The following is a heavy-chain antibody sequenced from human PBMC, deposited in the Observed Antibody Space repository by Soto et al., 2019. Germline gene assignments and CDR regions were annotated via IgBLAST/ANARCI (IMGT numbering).Heavy chain of an antibody. CDR3: ARGVILWFGELSRRGDYHYYMDV. J-gene: IGHJ6*03. CDR2: INDSGNI. D-gene: IGHD3-10*01. CDR1: GGSFSGYQ. V-gene: IGHV4-34*01. Sequence: QVQLQQWGAGLLKPSETLSLTCAVYGGSFSGYQWSWIRQTPGKGLEWIGEINDSGNINYNPSLKSRVTILLDTPKKQISLKLSSVTAADSAVYYCARGVILWFGELSRRGDYHYYMDVWGKGTTVTVSS.